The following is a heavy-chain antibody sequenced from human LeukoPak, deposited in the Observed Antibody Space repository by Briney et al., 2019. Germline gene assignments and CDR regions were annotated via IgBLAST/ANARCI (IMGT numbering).Heavy chain of an antibody. J-gene: IGHJ6*03. CDR1: GYTFTDYY. V-gene: IGHV1-2*02. CDR2: INPNSGGT. D-gene: IGHD2-2*01. CDR3: ARAKYPLRSDFFHYMDV. Sequence: GASVKVSCKASGYTFTDYYMHWVRQAPGQGLEWMGWINPNSGGTNYLQKFQGRVAMTRDTSISTAYIEVSRLKSDDTAVYYCARAKYPLRSDFFHYMDVWGKGTTVTVSS.